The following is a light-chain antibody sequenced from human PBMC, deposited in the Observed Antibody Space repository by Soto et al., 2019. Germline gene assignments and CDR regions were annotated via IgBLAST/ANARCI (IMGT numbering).Light chain of an antibody. CDR2: AAS. J-gene: IGKJ1*01. Sequence: DIQMTQSPSTLSASVGDRVTITCRASQSISSWLAWYQQKPGKAPKLLIYAASSLESGVPSRFSGSGSGTEFTLTISSLQPDDFATYYCQQYNSYWGGFGQGTKVEIK. CDR1: QSISSW. CDR3: QQYNSYWGG. V-gene: IGKV1-5*01.